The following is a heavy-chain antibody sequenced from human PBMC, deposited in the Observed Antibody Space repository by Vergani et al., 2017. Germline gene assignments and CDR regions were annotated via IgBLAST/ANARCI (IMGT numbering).Heavy chain of an antibody. Sequence: QLVQSGPEVKKPGTSVKVSCKASGFTFTSSAMHWVRQAPGKGLEWMGGFDPEDGETIYAQKFQGRVTMTEDTSTDTAYMELSSLRSEDTAVYYCETDSGWNGVWFDPWGQGTLVTVSS. J-gene: IGHJ5*02. CDR2: FDPEDGET. CDR3: ETDSGWNGVWFDP. CDR1: GFTFTSSA. V-gene: IGHV1-24*01. D-gene: IGHD6-19*01.